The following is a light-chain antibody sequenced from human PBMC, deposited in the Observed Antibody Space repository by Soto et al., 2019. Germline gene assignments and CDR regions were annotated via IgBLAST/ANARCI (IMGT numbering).Light chain of an antibody. CDR3: QSYESTDV. CDR2: HNN. J-gene: IGLJ1*01. V-gene: IGLV1-40*01. Sequence: QSVLTQPPSVSGAPGQRVTISCTGSSSNIGAGYDVHWYQQLPGTAPKLLIYHNNNRPSGVPDRFSGAQSGTSASLAITGLQAEDEADYYCQSYESTDVFGTGTKLTVL. CDR1: SSNIGAGYD.